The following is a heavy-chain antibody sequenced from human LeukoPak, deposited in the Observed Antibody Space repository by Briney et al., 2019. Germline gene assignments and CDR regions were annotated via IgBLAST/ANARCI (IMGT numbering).Heavy chain of an antibody. CDR1: GFTFSSYG. CDR2: IWYDGSNK. J-gene: IGHJ6*02. D-gene: IGHD4-17*01. Sequence: GRSLRLSCAASGFTFSSYGMHWVRQAPGKGLEWVAVIWYDGSNKYYADSVKGRFTISRDKSKNTLYLQMNSLRAEDTAVYYCARRGELTVTTYRGDYYYGMDVWGQGTTVTVSS. CDR3: ARRGELTVTTYRGDYYYGMDV. V-gene: IGHV3-33*01.